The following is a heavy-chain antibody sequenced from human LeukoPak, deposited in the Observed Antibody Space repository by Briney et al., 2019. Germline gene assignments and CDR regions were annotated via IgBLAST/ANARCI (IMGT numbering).Heavy chain of an antibody. V-gene: IGHV1-69*05. Sequence: SVKVSCKASGGTFSGYAISWVRQAPGQGLEWMGRIIPIFGTANYAQKFQGRVTITTDESTSTAYMELSSLRSEDTAVYYCARDPPTMVRGSEFINWFDPWGQGTLVTVSS. CDR1: GGTFSGYA. CDR2: IIPIFGTA. CDR3: ARDPPTMVRGSEFINWFDP. D-gene: IGHD3-10*01. J-gene: IGHJ5*02.